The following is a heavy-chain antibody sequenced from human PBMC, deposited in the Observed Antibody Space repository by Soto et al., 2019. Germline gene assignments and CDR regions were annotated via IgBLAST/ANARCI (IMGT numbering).Heavy chain of an antibody. CDR3: ARDRVVVPAAYTYYYYYYGMDV. CDR1: GYTFTGYY. Sequence: QVQLVQSGAEVKKPGASVKVSCKASGYTFTGYYMHWVRQAPGQGLEWMGWINPNSGGTNYAQKFQGWVTMTRDTSISTAYMELSRLRSDDTAVYYCARDRVVVPAAYTYYYYYYGMDVW. CDR2: INPNSGGT. D-gene: IGHD2-2*01. V-gene: IGHV1-2*04. J-gene: IGHJ6*01.